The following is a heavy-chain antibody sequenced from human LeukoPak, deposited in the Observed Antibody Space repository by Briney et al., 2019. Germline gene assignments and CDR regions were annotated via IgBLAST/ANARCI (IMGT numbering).Heavy chain of an antibody. D-gene: IGHD2-2*01. CDR3: AKEKVGYCSSTSCFDGYDY. Sequence: GGSLRLSCAASGFTFSSYAMSWVRQIPGKGLEWVSAISGSGGSTYYADSVKGRFSISRDNSKNTLYLQLNSLRAEDTAVYYCAKEKVGYCSSTSCFDGYDYWGQGTLVAVSS. CDR2: ISGSGGST. CDR1: GFTFSSYA. J-gene: IGHJ4*02. V-gene: IGHV3-23*01.